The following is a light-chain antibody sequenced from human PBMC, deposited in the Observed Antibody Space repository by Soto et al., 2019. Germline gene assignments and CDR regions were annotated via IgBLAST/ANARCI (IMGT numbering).Light chain of an antibody. V-gene: IGKV3-20*01. CDR2: ETS. J-gene: IGKJ1*01. CDR3: QQYNNFRWT. CDR1: QSVNSNY. Sequence: EIVLTQSPGTLSLSPGERATLSCRASQSVNSNYLAWYQQKPGQAPRLLMYETSTRATGIPDRFSGSGSGTDFTLTISSLQPEDVATYYCQQYNNFRWTFGQGTKVEVK.